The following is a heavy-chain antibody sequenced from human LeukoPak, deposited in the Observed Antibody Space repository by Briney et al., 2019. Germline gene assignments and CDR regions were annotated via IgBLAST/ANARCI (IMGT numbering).Heavy chain of an antibody. D-gene: IGHD3-22*01. V-gene: IGHV3-30*03. CDR3: ATSPYYYDSSAPRGYFDY. Sequence: GMHWVRQAPGKGLEWVAVISYDGSNKYYADSVKGRFTISRDNSKNTLYLQMNSLRAEDTAVYYCATSPYYYDSSAPRGYFDYWGQGTLVTVSS. CDR2: ISYDGSNK. CDR1: G. J-gene: IGHJ4*02.